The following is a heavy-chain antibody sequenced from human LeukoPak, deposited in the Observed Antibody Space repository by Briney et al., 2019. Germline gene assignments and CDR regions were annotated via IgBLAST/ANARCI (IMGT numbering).Heavy chain of an antibody. V-gene: IGHV3-33*01. J-gene: IGHJ6*02. D-gene: IGHD2-15*01. CDR1: GFTFSSYG. CDR2: IYYGGSNE. CDR3: ARVTCSGGSCYSGHYYYGMDV. Sequence: GRSLRLSCAASGFTFSSYGMHWVRQAPGKGLEWVAVIYYGGSNEYYADSVKGRFTISRDNSKNTLYLQMNSLRDEDTAVYYCARVTCSGGSCYSGHYYYGMDVWGQGTTVTVSS.